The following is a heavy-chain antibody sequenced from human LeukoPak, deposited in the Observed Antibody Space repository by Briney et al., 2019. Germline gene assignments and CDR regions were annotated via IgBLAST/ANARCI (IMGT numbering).Heavy chain of an antibody. CDR3: ARHAPVGDILSGYYNPIDY. J-gene: IGHJ4*02. Sequence: PSETLSLTCTVSGGSISSSSYYWGWIRQPPGKGLEWIGSNYYSGSTYYNPSLKSRVSISVDTSKNQFFLKLSSVTAADTAVYYCARHAPVGDILSGYYNPIDYWGQGTLVTVSS. CDR2: NYYSGST. D-gene: IGHD3-9*01. V-gene: IGHV4-39*01. CDR1: GGSISSSSYY.